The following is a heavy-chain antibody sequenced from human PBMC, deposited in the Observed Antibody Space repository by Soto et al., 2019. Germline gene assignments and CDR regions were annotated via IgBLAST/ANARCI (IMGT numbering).Heavy chain of an antibody. CDR2: VYNNGGT. CDR1: GGSISSDY. Sequence: SETLSLTCTVSGGSISSDYWIWIRLPPGKGLEWVGYVYNNGGTKYNPSLKSRVTISVDTSNNQFSLKLTSVTAADTAVYYCARGYYYDTSGYYSAFDIWGQGTMVTVSS. V-gene: IGHV4-59*01. CDR3: ARGYYYDTSGYYSAFDI. J-gene: IGHJ3*02. D-gene: IGHD3-22*01.